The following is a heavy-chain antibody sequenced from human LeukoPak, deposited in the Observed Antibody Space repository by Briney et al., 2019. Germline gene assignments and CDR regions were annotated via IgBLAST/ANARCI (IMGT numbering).Heavy chain of an antibody. Sequence: GGSLRLSCAASGFSFSTYAMSWVRQAPGKGLEWVSGISWNSGSIDYADSVKGRFTISRDNAKNSLYLQMNSLRVEDTAFYYCAKDNRRHYTSGPNPDSLHWGQGALVTVSS. J-gene: IGHJ4*02. CDR2: ISWNSGSI. CDR1: GFSFSTYA. D-gene: IGHD6-19*01. CDR3: AKDNRRHYTSGPNPDSLH. V-gene: IGHV3-9*01.